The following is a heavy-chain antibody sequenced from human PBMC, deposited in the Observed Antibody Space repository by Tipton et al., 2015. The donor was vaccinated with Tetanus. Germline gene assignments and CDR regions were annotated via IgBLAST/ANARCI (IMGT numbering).Heavy chain of an antibody. Sequence: SLRLSCAASGLTFRSYAMHWVRQAPGKGLEWVAYMLYDGSHEYYADSVKGRFTISRDNSKDTLYLQMNSLRVEDTAVYYCARPAYNYDNSGYPHAFDIWGQGTMVPVSS. CDR1: GLTFRSYA. CDR3: ARPAYNYDNSGYPHAFDI. CDR2: MLYDGSHE. D-gene: IGHD3-22*01. V-gene: IGHV3-30*04. J-gene: IGHJ3*02.